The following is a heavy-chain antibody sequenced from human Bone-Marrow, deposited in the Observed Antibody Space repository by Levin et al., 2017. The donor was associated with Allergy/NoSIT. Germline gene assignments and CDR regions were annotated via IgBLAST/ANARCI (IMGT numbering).Heavy chain of an antibody. CDR3: ARNLRGYNYGPFDY. D-gene: IGHD5-18*01. J-gene: IGHJ4*02. CDR2: ISYSGST. Sequence: SQTLSLTCTVSGGSVSSSYCSWIRPPPGKGLEWIGYISYSGSTNYNPSLKSRVTISVDTSKNQFSLRLSSVTAADTAVYYCARNLRGYNYGPFDYWGQGTLVTVSS. V-gene: IGHV4-59*08. CDR1: GGSVSSSY.